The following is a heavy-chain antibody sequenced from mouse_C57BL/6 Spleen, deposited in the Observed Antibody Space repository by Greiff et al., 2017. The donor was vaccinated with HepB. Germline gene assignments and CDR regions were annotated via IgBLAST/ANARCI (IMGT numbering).Heavy chain of an antibody. D-gene: IGHD1-2*01. J-gene: IGHJ4*01. CDR1: GYTFTSYW. CDR3: ARRDTTAPMDY. V-gene: IGHV1-55*01. CDR2: IYPGSGST. Sequence: VQLQQPGAELVKPGASVKMSCKASGYTFTSYWITWVKQRPGQGLEWIGDIYPGSGSTNYNEKFKRKATLTVDTSSSTAYMQLSSLTSEDSAVYYCARRDTTAPMDYWGQGTSVTVSS.